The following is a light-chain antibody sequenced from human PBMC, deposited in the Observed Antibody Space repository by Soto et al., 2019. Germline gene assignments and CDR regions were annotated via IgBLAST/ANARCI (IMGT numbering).Light chain of an antibody. Sequence: QSALTQPASVSGSPGQSITISYTGTSSDVGGYNYVSWYQQHPGKAPKLMIYDVSNRPSGVSNRFSGSKSGNTASLTISGLQAEDEADYYCSSYTSSSTRAVVFGGGTKLTVL. J-gene: IGLJ2*01. CDR2: DVS. CDR1: SSDVGGYNY. V-gene: IGLV2-14*01. CDR3: SSYTSSSTRAVV.